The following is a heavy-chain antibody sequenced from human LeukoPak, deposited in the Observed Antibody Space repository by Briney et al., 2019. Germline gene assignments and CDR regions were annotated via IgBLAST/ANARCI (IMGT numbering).Heavy chain of an antibody. D-gene: IGHD1-26*01. CDR1: GGSISSSNW. J-gene: IGHJ4*02. CDR2: IYHSGSA. CDR3: ARGDSGSPYYFDY. Sequence: SETLSLTCAVSGGSISSSNWWSWVRQPPGKGLEWIGEIYHSGSANYNPSLKSRVTISVDKSKNQFSLKLSSVTAADTAVYYCARGDSGSPYYFDYWGQGTLVTVSS. V-gene: IGHV4-4*02.